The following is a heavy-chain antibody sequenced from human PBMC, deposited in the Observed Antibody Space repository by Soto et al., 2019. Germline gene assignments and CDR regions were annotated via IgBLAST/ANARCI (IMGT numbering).Heavy chain of an antibody. J-gene: IGHJ4*02. CDR2: IDWDDDK. V-gene: IGHV2-70*01. CDR3: ARVLADRSLYHFDY. CDR1: GFSLSTSGMC. Sequence: SGPTLVNPTQTLTLTCTFSGFSLSTSGMCVSWIRQPPGKALEWLALIDWDDDKYYSTSLKTRLTISKDTSKNQVVLTMTNMDPVDTATYYCARVLADRSLYHFDYWGQGTLVTVSS. D-gene: IGHD6-13*01.